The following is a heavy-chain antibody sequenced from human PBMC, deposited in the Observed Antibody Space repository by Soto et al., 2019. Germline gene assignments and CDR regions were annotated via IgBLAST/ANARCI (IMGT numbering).Heavy chain of an antibody. CDR3: ARGGCTVTHGWGFVDC. CDR1: GGSFSGYY. Sequence: QVQLQQWGAGLLKPSETLSLTCAVYGGSFSGYYWSWIRQPPGKGLEWIGGSNHSGSTKYNPSLTSRCTISVDTSKNQSSLRLSSWTAADTAEYYCARGGCTVTHGWGFVDCWGQGNLVTVSS. J-gene: IGHJ4*02. V-gene: IGHV4-34*01. D-gene: IGHD4-17*01. CDR2: SNHSGST.